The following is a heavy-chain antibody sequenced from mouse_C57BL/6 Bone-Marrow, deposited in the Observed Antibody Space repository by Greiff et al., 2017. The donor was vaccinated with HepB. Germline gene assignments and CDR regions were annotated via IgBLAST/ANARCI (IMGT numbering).Heavy chain of an antibody. CDR1: GYTFTDYY. Sequence: EVQRVESGPVLVKPGASVKMSCKASGYTFTDYYMNWVKQSHGKSLEWIGVINPYNGGTSYNQKFKGKATLTVDKSSSTAYMELNSLTSEDSAVYYCARNYDGYSRWYFDVWGTGTTVTVSS. CDR3: ARNYDGYSRWYFDV. J-gene: IGHJ1*03. D-gene: IGHD2-3*01. CDR2: INPYNGGT. V-gene: IGHV1-19*01.